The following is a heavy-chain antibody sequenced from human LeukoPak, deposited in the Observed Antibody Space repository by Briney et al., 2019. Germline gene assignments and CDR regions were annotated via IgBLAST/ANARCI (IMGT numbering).Heavy chain of an antibody. D-gene: IGHD6-13*01. Sequence: SETLSLACTVSGGSIISTTYYWGWIRQPPGEGLEWIGSIDYSGSTYYNPSLKSRVTISVDTSKNQFSLNLSSVTAADTAVYSCARASGSSWYERRLHAYYYYMDVWGKGTTVTVSS. V-gene: IGHV4-39*07. CDR1: GGSIISTTYY. CDR2: IDYSGST. CDR3: ARASGSSWYERRLHAYYYYMDV. J-gene: IGHJ6*03.